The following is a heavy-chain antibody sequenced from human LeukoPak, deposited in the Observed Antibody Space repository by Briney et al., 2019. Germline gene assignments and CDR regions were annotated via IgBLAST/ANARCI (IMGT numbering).Heavy chain of an antibody. CDR1: GGSISSGSYY. CDR3: ARWEGYSSGFDY. V-gene: IGHV4-61*02. CDR2: IYTSGST. Sequence: SQTLSLTCTVSGGSISSGSYYWSWIRQPAGKGLEWIGRIYTSGSTNYNPSLKSRVTISVDTSKNQFSLKLSSVTAADTAVYYCARWEGYSSGFDYWGQGTLVTVSS. D-gene: IGHD6-19*01. J-gene: IGHJ4*02.